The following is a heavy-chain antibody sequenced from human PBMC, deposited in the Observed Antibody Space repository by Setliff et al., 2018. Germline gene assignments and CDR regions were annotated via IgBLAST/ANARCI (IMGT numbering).Heavy chain of an antibody. Sequence: KPGGSLSLSCAASGFTFSDYYMSWIRQAPGKGLEWVSYISSSGSTIYYADSVKGRFTISRDNAKNSLYLQMNSLRAEDTAVYYCARGSGYLTSFYYYYYGMDVWGQGTTVTVSS. D-gene: IGHD5-12*01. CDR2: ISSSGSTI. J-gene: IGHJ6*02. CDR1: GFTFSDYY. CDR3: ARGSGYLTSFYYYYYGMDV. V-gene: IGHV3-11*04.